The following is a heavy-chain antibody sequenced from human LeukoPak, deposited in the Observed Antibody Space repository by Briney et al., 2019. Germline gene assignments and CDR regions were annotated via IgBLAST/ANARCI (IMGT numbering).Heavy chain of an antibody. V-gene: IGHV1-18*01. D-gene: IGHD2-2*01. CDR3: ARDSVAVGAPGIY. Sequence: ASVKVSCKASGYTFTNNGITWVRQAPGQGLEWMGWISINTGNTNYAQKFQDRVTVTIDTSTTTAYMELRGLTSDDTAVYYCARDSVAVGAPGIYWGQGTLVTVSS. CDR2: ISINTGNT. CDR1: GYTFTNNG. J-gene: IGHJ4*02.